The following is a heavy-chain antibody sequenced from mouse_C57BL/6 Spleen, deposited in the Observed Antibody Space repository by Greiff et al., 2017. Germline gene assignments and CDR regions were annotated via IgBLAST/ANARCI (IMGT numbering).Heavy chain of an antibody. CDR1: GYAFSSYW. D-gene: IGHD2-3*01. V-gene: IGHV1-80*01. CDR2: IYPGDGDT. Sequence: VQLQQSGAELVKPGASVKISCKASGYAFSSYWMNWVKQRPGKGLEWIGQIYPGDGDTNYNGKFKGKATLTADKSSSTAYMQLSSLTSEDSAVYFCASIYDGYSYYAMDYWGQGTSVTVSS. CDR3: ASIYDGYSYYAMDY. J-gene: IGHJ4*01.